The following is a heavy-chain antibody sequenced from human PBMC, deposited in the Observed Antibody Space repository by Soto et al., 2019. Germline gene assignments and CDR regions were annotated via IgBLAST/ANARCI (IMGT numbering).Heavy chain of an antibody. CDR1: GGYIGGYY. V-gene: IGHV4-59*08. Sequence: PSETLCLTWTVAGGYIGGYYWSWILQTPGKGLEWIGYIYYSGSTNYNPSLKSRVTISVDTSKNQFSLKLSSVTAADTAVYYFARHPYNWNLSYYFAYRGNRSLVPV. J-gene: IGHJ4*01. D-gene: IGHD1-20*01. CDR3: ARHPYNWNLSYYFAY. CDR2: IYYSGST.